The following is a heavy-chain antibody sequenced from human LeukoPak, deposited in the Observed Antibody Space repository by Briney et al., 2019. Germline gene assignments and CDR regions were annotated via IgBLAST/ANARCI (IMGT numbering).Heavy chain of an antibody. D-gene: IGHD3-10*01. CDR1: GYTFTSYY. CDR3: ARGPSITLVRGGQWYYYMDL. J-gene: IGHJ6*03. CDR2: INPSGGST. Sequence: ASVKVSCKASGYTFTSYYMHWVRQAPGQGLEWMGIINPSGGSTNYAQKFQGRVTMTRDTSTNTVYMELSSLRSEDTAVYYCARGPSITLVRGGQWYYYMDLWGKGTTVTISS. V-gene: IGHV1-46*01.